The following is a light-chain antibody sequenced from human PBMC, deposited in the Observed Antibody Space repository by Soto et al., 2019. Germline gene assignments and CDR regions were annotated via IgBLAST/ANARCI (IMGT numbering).Light chain of an antibody. CDR2: HAA. CDR3: QQFKNFPHT. Sequence: AIQLTQSPSSLSASVGDRVTITCRASQCISSALAWYQQKPGRTPKLLISHAASLEGGVPSRCSGSGSGTDFTLTISSLQPEDFATYCSQQFKNFPHTSGQGTKLEIK. V-gene: IGKV1D-13*01. J-gene: IGKJ2*01. CDR1: QCISSA.